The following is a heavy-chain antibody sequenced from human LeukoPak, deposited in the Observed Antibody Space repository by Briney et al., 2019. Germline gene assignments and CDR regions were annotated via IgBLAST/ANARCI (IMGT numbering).Heavy chain of an antibody. Sequence: GGSLRLSCAASGFTFSSYSMNWVRQAPGKGLEWVSSISSSSSYIYYADSVKGRFTISRDNAKNSLYLQMNSLRAEDTAVYYCARDLGGSPYYYYGMDVWGQGTTVTVSS. CDR3: ARDLGGSPYYYYGMDV. V-gene: IGHV3-21*01. D-gene: IGHD3-16*01. J-gene: IGHJ6*02. CDR1: GFTFSSYS. CDR2: ISSSSSYI.